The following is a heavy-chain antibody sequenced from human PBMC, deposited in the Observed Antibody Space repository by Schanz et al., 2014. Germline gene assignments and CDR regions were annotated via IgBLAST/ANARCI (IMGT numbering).Heavy chain of an antibody. CDR2: INQDGSDK. D-gene: IGHD3-10*01. CDR3: ATVGSETYSIYWYFDL. J-gene: IGHJ2*01. V-gene: IGHV3-7*01. CDR1: GFTFSTSA. Sequence: EVQLVESGGGLVEPGGSLRLSCEASGFTFSTSAMSWVRQAPGKGLEWVANINQDGSDKSYVDSVKGRFTISRDNAKNSVFLQMNRLRTEDTAVYYCATVGSETYSIYWYFDLWGRGTLVTVSS.